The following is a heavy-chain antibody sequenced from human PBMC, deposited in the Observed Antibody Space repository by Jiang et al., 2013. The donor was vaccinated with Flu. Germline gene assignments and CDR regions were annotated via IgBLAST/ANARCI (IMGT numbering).Heavy chain of an antibody. V-gene: IGHV1-18*04. D-gene: IGHD3-22*01. J-gene: IGHJ4*02. Sequence: GAEVKKPGASVKVSCKASGYTFSGYGITWVRQAPGQGLQWMGWISAYNGHTNYAQNLQDRITMTTDTSTSTAYMELRSLRSDDTAVYYCARRYYDSSGYVAFDFWGQGTLVTVSS. CDR2: ISAYNGHT. CDR1: GYTFSGYG. CDR3: ARRYYDSSGYVAFDF.